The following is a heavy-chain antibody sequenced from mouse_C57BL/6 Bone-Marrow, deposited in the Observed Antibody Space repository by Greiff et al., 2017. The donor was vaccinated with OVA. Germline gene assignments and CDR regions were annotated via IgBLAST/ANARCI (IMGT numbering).Heavy chain of an antibody. D-gene: IGHD2-3*01. Sequence: EVMLVESVAELVRPGASVKLSCTASGFNIKNTYMHWVKQRPEQGLEWIGRIDPANGNTKYAPKFQGKATITADTSSNTAYLQLSSLTSEDTAIYYCASGWLLTNPMAMDYWGQGTSVTVSS. V-gene: IGHV14-3*01. CDR1: GFNIKNTY. CDR2: IDPANGNT. J-gene: IGHJ4*01. CDR3: ASGWLLTNPMAMDY.